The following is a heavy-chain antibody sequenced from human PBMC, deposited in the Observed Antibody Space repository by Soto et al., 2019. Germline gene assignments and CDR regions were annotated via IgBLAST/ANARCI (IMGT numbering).Heavy chain of an antibody. J-gene: IGHJ4*02. CDR1: GGSFSTHA. V-gene: IGHV1-69*01. CDR3: ATHISCDYYFQY. D-gene: IGHD4-17*01. CDR2: IIPVFGTA. Sequence: QVRLVQSGAEVKQPGSSVKVSCKTSGGSFSTHAINWVRQAPGQGLEWMGGIIPVFGTANRAQKFQGRVSITADESTNIVYMELNSLTSEDTAVYYCATHISCDYYFQYWGQGTLVTVSS.